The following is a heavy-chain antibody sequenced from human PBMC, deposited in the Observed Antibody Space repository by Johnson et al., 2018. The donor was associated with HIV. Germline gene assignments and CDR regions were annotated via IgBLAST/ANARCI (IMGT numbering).Heavy chain of an antibody. CDR1: GFTFNNAW. V-gene: IGHV3-15*01. D-gene: IGHD4/OR15-4a*01. CDR3: AREREDYGLDS. Sequence: VQLVESGGGLVKPGGSLRVSCAASGFTFNNAWMSWVRQAPGKGLEWIGRIKSKTDGGTTDYAAPVKGSLTISRDDSKNTLYLQMNSLRAEDTAVDYCAREREDYGLDSWGQGTMVTVSS. CDR2: IKSKTDGGTT. J-gene: IGHJ3*02.